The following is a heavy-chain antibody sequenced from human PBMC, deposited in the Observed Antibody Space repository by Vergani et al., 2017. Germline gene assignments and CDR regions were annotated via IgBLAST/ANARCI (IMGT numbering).Heavy chain of an antibody. J-gene: IGHJ5*02. V-gene: IGHV3-30-3*01. CDR2: ISYDGSNK. CDR3: ARAEGNWNYDWFDA. D-gene: IGHD1-7*01. CDR1: GFTFSSYA. Sequence: QVQLVESGGGVVQPGRSLRLSCAASGFTFSSYAMHWVRQAPGKGLEWVAVISYDGSNKYYADSVKGRFTISRDNSKNTLYLQMNSLRAEDTAVYYCARAEGNWNYDWFDAWSQGTLVTVSS.